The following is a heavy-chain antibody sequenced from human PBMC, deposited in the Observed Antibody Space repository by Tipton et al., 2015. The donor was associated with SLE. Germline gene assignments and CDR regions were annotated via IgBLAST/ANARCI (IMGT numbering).Heavy chain of an antibody. CDR3: ARDRGIVVAYYFDY. CDR2: IWYDGSNK. CDR1: GFTFSSYG. D-gene: IGHD2-15*01. V-gene: IGHV3-33*01. Sequence: SLRLSCAASGFTFSSYGMHWVRQAPGKGLEWVAVIWYDGSNKNYADSVKGRFTISRDNSKNTLYLQMNSLRAEDTAVYYCARDRGIVVAYYFDYWGQGTLVTVSS. J-gene: IGHJ4*02.